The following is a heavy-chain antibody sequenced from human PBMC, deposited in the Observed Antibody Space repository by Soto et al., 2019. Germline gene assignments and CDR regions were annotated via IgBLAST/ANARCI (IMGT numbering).Heavy chain of an antibody. D-gene: IGHD6-13*01. Sequence: GGSLRLSWAASGFTFSSYAMHWVRQAPGKGLEWVAVISYDGSNKYYADSVKGRFTIARDNSKNTLYLQMNSLRAEDTAVYYCARDFIAAAGSVDYWGQGTLVTVSS. V-gene: IGHV3-30-3*01. J-gene: IGHJ4*02. CDR2: ISYDGSNK. CDR1: GFTFSSYA. CDR3: ARDFIAAAGSVDY.